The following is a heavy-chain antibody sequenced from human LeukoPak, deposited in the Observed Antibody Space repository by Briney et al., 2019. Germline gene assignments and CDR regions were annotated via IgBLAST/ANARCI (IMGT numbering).Heavy chain of an antibody. CDR1: GYSFSTYA. J-gene: IGHJ4*02. CDR2: ISADGDDT. CDR3: ANYRKPEGLDY. Sequence: GGSLRLSCAASGYSFSTYAATWVRQAPGKGLEWVSAISADGDDTYYADSVKGRFTISRDNSKSTLYLQMNSLSAEDTAVYYCANYRKPEGLDYWGQGTLVTVSS. D-gene: IGHD1-14*01. V-gene: IGHV3-23*01.